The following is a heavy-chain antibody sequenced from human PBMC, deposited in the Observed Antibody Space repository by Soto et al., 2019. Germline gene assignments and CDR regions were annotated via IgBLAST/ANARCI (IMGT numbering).Heavy chain of an antibody. J-gene: IGHJ6*02. CDR3: ARQNRYCSSTSCYRDYYYYGMDV. V-gene: IGHV5-51*01. Sequence: GESLKISCKGSGYSFTSYWIDWVRQMPGKGLEWMGIIYPGDSDTRYSPSFQGQVTIPADKSISTAYLQWSSLKASDTAMYYCARQNRYCSSTSCYRDYYYYGMDVWGQGTTVTV. D-gene: IGHD2-2*01. CDR1: GYSFTSYW. CDR2: IYPGDSDT.